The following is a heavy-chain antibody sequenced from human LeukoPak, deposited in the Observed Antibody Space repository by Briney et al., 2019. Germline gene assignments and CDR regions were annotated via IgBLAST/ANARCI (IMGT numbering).Heavy chain of an antibody. J-gene: IGHJ5*02. D-gene: IGHD3-16*01. V-gene: IGHV3-30-3*01. CDR3: AREVKKFGPLNWFDP. CDR2: ISYDGSNK. CDR1: GFTFSSYA. Sequence: GGSLRLSCAASGFTFSSYAMHWVRQAPGKGLEWVAVISYDGSNKYYADSVKGRFTISRDNAKNSLYLQMNSLRAEDTAVYYCAREVKKFGPLNWFDPWGQGTLVTVSS.